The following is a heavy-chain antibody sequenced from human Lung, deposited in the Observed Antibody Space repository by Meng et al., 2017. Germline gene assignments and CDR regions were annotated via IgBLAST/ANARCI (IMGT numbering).Heavy chain of an antibody. D-gene: IGHD4-11*01. J-gene: IGHJ4*02. CDR2: INHSGST. Sequence: QVTLQEWGAGLLKPSETLSLTCGVSGGSFSDYYWSWIRQPPGKGLEWIGEINHSGSTNYNPSLESRATISVDTSQNNLSLKLSSVTAADSAVYYCARGPTTMAHDFDYWGQGTLVTVSS. CDR3: ARGPTTMAHDFDY. CDR1: GGSFSDYY. V-gene: IGHV4-34*01.